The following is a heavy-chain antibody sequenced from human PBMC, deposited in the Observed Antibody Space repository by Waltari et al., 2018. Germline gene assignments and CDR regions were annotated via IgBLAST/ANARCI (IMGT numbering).Heavy chain of an antibody. J-gene: IGHJ5*02. Sequence: QVRLVESGGGVVQPGRSLRLSCETSGFNFSNYGMHWVRQAPGKGVGGVAGLWDDGGKKNYGDSVKDRFIIFRDNSKSTLYLQMDNLRVEDTGVYRCVRERGALKFDPWGLGTLVSVSS. CDR1: GFNFSNYG. V-gene: IGHV3-33*01. CDR3: VRERGALKFDP. CDR2: LWDDGGKK. D-gene: IGHD2-8*01.